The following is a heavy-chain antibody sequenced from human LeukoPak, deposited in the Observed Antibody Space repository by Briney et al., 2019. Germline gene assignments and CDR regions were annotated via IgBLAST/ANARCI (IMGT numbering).Heavy chain of an antibody. D-gene: IGHD7-27*01. CDR2: ISLSGST. Sequence: SETLSLTCAVSGDSISSSNWWTWVRQPPGKGLEWIGEISLSGSTNYNPSLKSRVTISLYKSNNQFSLKLSSVTAADTAVYYCASRWVLTGEPYWGQGTLVTVSS. CDR3: ASRWVLTGEPY. J-gene: IGHJ4*02. V-gene: IGHV4-4*02. CDR1: GDSISSSNW.